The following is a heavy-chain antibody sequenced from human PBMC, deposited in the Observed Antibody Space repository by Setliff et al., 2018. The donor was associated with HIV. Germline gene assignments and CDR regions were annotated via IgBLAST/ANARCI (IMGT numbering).Heavy chain of an antibody. CDR3: ARGVEVTFDY. CDR2: INHSGST. Sequence: PSETLSLTCTVYGGSFSGYYWSWIRQPPGKGLEWIGEINHSGSTNYNPSLKSRVTILVDTSKNQFSLKLNSVTAADTAVYYCARGVEVTFDYCGQGALVTVSS. V-gene: IGHV4-34*01. D-gene: IGHD2-21*02. CDR1: GGSFSGYY. J-gene: IGHJ4*02.